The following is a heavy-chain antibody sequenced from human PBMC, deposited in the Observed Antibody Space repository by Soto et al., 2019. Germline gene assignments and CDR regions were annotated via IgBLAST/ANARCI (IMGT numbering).Heavy chain of an antibody. Sequence: ASVKFSCKASGYTFTDYFLHWVRQAPGQVLECMVWVNPNSGFTSYXXKFKDWVXXTRDTSINTAXMELRXLRSDDTALYFCARETRMTALDMWAQGTMVTVSS. J-gene: IGHJ3*02. CDR2: VNPNSGFT. D-gene: IGHD2-15*01. CDR1: GYTFTDYF. V-gene: IGHV1-2*04. CDR3: ARETRMTALDM.